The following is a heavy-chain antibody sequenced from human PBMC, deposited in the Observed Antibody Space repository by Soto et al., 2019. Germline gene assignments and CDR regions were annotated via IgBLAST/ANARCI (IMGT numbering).Heavy chain of an antibody. J-gene: IGHJ5*02. D-gene: IGHD3-3*01. V-gene: IGHV1-18*01. CDR2: ISTYNGNT. CDR1: GYTFTSYG. CDR3: ARDLYDFWSGYSADPFDP. Sequence: QVQVVQSGAEVKKPGASVKVSCKASGYTFTSYGISWVRQAPGQGLEWMGWISTYNGNTNYAQKLQGRVTMTTDTSTSTAYMELRSLRSDDTAVYYCARDLYDFWSGYSADPFDPWGQGTLVTVSS.